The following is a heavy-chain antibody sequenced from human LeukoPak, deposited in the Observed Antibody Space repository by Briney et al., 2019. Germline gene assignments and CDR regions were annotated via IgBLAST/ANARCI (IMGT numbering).Heavy chain of an antibody. Sequence: GGSLRLSCAASGFTFSSYAMHWVRQAPGKGLEWVAVISYDGSNKYYADSVKGRFTISRDNSKNTLYLQMNSLRAEDTAVYYCARMMGATVGFLGGLFDYWGQGTLVTVSS. V-gene: IGHV3-30-3*01. J-gene: IGHJ4*02. D-gene: IGHD1-26*01. CDR3: ARMMGATVGFLGGLFDY. CDR2: ISYDGSNK. CDR1: GFTFSSYA.